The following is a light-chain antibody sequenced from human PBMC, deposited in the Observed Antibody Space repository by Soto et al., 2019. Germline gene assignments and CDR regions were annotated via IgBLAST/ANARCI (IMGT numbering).Light chain of an antibody. Sequence: IQMTPYPSTLSASVGGRVTITCRASQSISSWLAWYQQKPGKAPKLLIYDASSLESGVPSRFSGSGSGTDFTLTISSLQPEDFATYYCQQSYSTPCTFGQGTKVDIK. CDR2: DAS. V-gene: IGKV1-5*01. J-gene: IGKJ1*01. CDR1: QSISSW. CDR3: QQSYSTPCT.